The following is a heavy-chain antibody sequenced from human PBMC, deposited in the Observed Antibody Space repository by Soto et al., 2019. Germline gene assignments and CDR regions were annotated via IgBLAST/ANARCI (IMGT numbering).Heavy chain of an antibody. CDR3: AKDFSAGHSSFDY. CDR2: ISYDGSNK. CDR1: GFTFSSYG. V-gene: IGHV3-30*18. J-gene: IGHJ4*02. D-gene: IGHD1-1*01. Sequence: GGSLRLSCAASGFTFSSYGMHWVRQAPGKGLEWVAVISYDGSNKYYADSVKGRFTISRDNSKNTLYLQMNSLRAEDTAVYYCAKDFSAGHSSFDYWGQGTLVTVSS.